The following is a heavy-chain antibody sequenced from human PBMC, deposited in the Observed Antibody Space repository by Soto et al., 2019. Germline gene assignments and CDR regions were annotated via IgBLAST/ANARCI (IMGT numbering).Heavy chain of an antibody. CDR1: GGPLSIYA. J-gene: IGHJ6*02. CDR3: ARGGPNIVVVPAAHYYYYYGMAV. V-gene: IGHV1-69*06. CDR2: IIPIFGTA. Sequence: SGKVSCTASGGPLSIYAISWVRESAVQGLEWMGGIIPIFGTANYAQKFQGRVTITAEKATSTAYMELSSLRAEDTAVYYCARGGPNIVVVPAAHYYYYYGMAVWGQGTTVTVSS. D-gene: IGHD2-2*01.